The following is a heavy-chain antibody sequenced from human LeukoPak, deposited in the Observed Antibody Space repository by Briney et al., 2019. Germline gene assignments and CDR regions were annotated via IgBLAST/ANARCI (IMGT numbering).Heavy chain of an antibody. CDR2: INPSGGST. V-gene: IGHV1-46*01. CDR1: GYTFTSYY. D-gene: IGHD3-10*01. Sequence: ASVKVSCKASGYTFTSYYMHWVRQAPGQGLEWMGIINPSGGSTNYAQKLQGRVTMTTDTSTSTAYMELRSLRSDDTAVYYCARSYYYGSGSYSGDLGFDPWGQGTLVTVSS. CDR3: ARSYYYGSGSYSGDLGFDP. J-gene: IGHJ5*02.